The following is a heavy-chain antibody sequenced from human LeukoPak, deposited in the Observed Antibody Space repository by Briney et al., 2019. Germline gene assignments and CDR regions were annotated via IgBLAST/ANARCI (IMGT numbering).Heavy chain of an antibody. CDR1: VFILSHQG. V-gene: IGHV3-23*01. D-gene: IGHD5-24*01. CDR2: SRTDGVTT. Sequence: GRSLRLSCAASVFILSHQGMNCVRHPPGKGLEWVSGSRTDGVTTYYADSVKGRFIISRDNSKNTVYLQMNSLSAEDAAVYYCVKDDGWVQYANWGQGTLVTVSS. CDR3: VKDDGWVQYAN. J-gene: IGHJ4*02.